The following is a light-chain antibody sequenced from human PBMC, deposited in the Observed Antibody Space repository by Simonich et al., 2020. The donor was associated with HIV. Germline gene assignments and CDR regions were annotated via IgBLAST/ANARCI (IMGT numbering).Light chain of an antibody. CDR3: QQSYSTPRT. CDR1: QDISSY. V-gene: IGKV1-39*01. CDR2: AAS. Sequence: DIQLTQSPSFLSASVGDRVTITCLASQDISSYLAWYQKKPGKAPKLLIYAASSLQSGVPSMFSGSGSGTDFTLTISSLQPEDFATYYCQQSYSTPRTFGGGTKVEIK. J-gene: IGKJ4*01.